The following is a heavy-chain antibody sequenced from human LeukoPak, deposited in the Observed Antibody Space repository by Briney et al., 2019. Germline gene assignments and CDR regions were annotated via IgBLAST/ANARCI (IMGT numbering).Heavy chain of an antibody. CDR2: IKSKTDGGTT. CDR3: TTDDYYYGMDV. J-gene: IGHJ6*02. V-gene: IGHV3-15*01. Sequence: FXXXWRSXVGQAPGRGGEGVGRIKSKTDGGTTDYAARGKGRYTIAREETKNTLYLQMNSLKTEDTAVSYCTTDDYYYGMDVWGQGTTVTVSS. CDR1: FXXXW.